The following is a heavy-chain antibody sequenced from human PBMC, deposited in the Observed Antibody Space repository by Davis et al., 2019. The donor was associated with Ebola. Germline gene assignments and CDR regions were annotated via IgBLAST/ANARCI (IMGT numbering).Heavy chain of an antibody. CDR1: GFTFSSHW. Sequence: GESLKISCAASGFTFSSHWMRWVRQAPGKGLEWVANIKQDGSEKYYVDSVKGRFTISRDNAKNSLYLQMNSLRAEDTAVYYCARDFIGGFDYWGQGTLVTVSS. CDR3: ARDFIGGFDY. V-gene: IGHV3-7*01. J-gene: IGHJ4*02. CDR2: IKQDGSEK.